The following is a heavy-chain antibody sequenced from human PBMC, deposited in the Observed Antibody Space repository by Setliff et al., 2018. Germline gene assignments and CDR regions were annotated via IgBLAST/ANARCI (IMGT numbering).Heavy chain of an antibody. J-gene: IGHJ3*01. CDR1: GSPFNTYD. CDR3: AMSSWPGRPNDFDL. CDR2: IDLYNAGT. Sequence: ASVKVSWKASGSPFNTYDINWVRQAPGQGLEWLGRIDLYNAGTTYAEKMETKVTMTVDTSSNIGYMELRSLTSDDTGIYFCAMSSWPGRPNDFDLWGQGTEVTVSS. V-gene: IGHV1-18*01. D-gene: IGHD6-6*01.